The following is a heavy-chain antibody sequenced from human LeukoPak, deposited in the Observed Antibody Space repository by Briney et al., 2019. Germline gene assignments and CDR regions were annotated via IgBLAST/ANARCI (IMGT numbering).Heavy chain of an antibody. CDR3: ARSTTGGYGMDV. J-gene: IGHJ6*02. CDR1: GFTFSSYA. V-gene: IGHV3-64*02. Sequence: GGSLSLSCAASGFTFSSYAMHWVRQAPGKGLESVSTISSNGDRTYYADSVKGRFTISRDNSQNTLSLQMGSLRAEDMAVYYCARSTTGGYGMDVWGQGTTVTVSS. D-gene: IGHD4-17*01. CDR2: ISSNGDRT.